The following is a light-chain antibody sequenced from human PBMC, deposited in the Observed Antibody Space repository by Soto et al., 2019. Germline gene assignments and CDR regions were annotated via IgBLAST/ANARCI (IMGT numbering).Light chain of an antibody. J-gene: IGKJ4*01. CDR3: QQYKSWPLT. V-gene: IGKV3-15*01. CDR2: GAS. Sequence: ETVMTQSPATLSMSPGERAILSCRAGQSLNSDLAWYQQKPGQAPRLLFYGASTRATVIPGRYSGSGSGTDFTLNIISLQYEDFAVYYCQQYKSWPLTFGGGTNVDI. CDR1: QSLNSD.